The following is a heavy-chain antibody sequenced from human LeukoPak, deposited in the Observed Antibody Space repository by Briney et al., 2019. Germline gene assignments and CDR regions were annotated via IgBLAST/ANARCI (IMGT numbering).Heavy chain of an antibody. Sequence: PSETLSLTCTVSGCSVNSGNYFWSWFRQPPGRGLEWIGYIQNSATTNYNPSLESRVTIFVDSSKDQFSLRVTSVTAADTAVYYCATDYSNFYGMDVWGQGTTVTVSS. CDR2: IQNSATT. J-gene: IGHJ6*02. V-gene: IGHV4-61*01. CDR1: GCSVNSGNYF. D-gene: IGHD4-11*01. CDR3: ATDYSNFYGMDV.